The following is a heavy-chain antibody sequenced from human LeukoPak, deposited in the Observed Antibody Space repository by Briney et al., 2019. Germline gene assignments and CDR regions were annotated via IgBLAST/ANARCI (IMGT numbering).Heavy chain of an antibody. CDR3: ARENVSPAWFDP. Sequence: GRSLRLSCAASGFTFSSYAMHWVRQAPGRGLEWVSSISSSSSYIYYADSVKGRFTISRDNAKNSLYLQMNSLRAEDTAVYYCARENVSPAWFDPWGQGTLVTVSS. J-gene: IGHJ5*02. V-gene: IGHV3-21*01. CDR1: GFTFSSYA. CDR2: ISSSSSYI. D-gene: IGHD3-16*01.